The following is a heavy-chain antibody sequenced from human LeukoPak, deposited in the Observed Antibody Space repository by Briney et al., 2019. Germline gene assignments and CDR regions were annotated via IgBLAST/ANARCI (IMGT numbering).Heavy chain of an antibody. Sequence: GGSLRLSCAASGFTFSSYSMNWVRQAPGKGLEWVSSISSSSSYIYYADSVKGRFTISRDNAKNSLYLQMNSLRAEDTAVYYCARRKRSEYNWFDSWGQGTLVTVSS. CDR2: ISSSSSYI. J-gene: IGHJ5*01. D-gene: IGHD4-17*01. CDR1: GFTFSSYS. V-gene: IGHV3-21*01. CDR3: ARRKRSEYNWFDS.